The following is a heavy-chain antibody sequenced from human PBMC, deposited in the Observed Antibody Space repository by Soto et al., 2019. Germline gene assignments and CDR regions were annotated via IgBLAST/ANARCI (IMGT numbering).Heavy chain of an antibody. J-gene: IGHJ4*02. V-gene: IGHV3-30*18. CDR3: ANSAGYYDSRGYYY. CDR2: ISYDGSNK. CDR1: GFTFSSYG. D-gene: IGHD3-22*01. Sequence: PGGSLRLSCAASGFTFSSYGMHWVRQAPGKGLEWVAVISYDGSNKYYADSVKGRFTISRDNSKNTLYLQMNSLRAEDTAVYYWANSAGYYDSRGYYYWGQVTLVTVSS.